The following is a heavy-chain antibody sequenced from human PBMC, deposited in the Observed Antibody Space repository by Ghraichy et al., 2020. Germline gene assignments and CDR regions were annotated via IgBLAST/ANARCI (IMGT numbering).Heavy chain of an antibody. Sequence: SETLSLTCTVSGGSISSYYWSWIRQPPGKGLEWIGYIYYSGSTNYNPSLKSRVTISVDTSKNQFSLKLSSVTAADTAVYYCAGRSGYGGDYWGQGTLVTVSS. CDR1: GGSISSYY. CDR2: IYYSGST. V-gene: IGHV4-59*01. D-gene: IGHD5-12*01. J-gene: IGHJ4*02. CDR3: AGRSGYGGDY.